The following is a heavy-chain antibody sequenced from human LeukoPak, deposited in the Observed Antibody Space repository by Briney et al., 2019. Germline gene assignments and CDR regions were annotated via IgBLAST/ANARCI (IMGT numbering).Heavy chain of an antibody. CDR1: GYSISSGYY. J-gene: IGHJ4*02. CDR2: IYHSGST. V-gene: IGHV4-38-2*01. D-gene: IGHD3-3*01. CDR3: ARPTFGVVSIFDY. Sequence: SETLSLTCAVSGYSISSGYYWGWIRQPPGKGLEWIGSIYHSGSTYYKQSLKSRVTISVDTSKNQFSLKLSSVTAADTAVYYCARPTFGVVSIFDYWGQGTLVTVSS.